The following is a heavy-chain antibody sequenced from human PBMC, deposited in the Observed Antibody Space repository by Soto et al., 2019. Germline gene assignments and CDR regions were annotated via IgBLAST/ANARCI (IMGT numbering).Heavy chain of an antibody. CDR1: GFTFSSYG. Sequence: PGGSLRLSCAASGFTFSSYGMHWVRQAPGKGLEWVSYISSSGRTVYNADSVQGRFTISRDNAKNSLYLQMNSLRGEDTAVYYCAREVVDDAFDIWGQGTMVTVSS. D-gene: IGHD3-22*01. J-gene: IGHJ3*02. CDR2: ISSSGRTV. CDR3: AREVVDDAFDI. V-gene: IGHV3-48*04.